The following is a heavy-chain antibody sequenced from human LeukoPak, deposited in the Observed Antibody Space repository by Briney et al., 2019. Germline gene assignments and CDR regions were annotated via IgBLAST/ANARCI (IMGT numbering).Heavy chain of an antibody. D-gene: IGHD3-9*01. V-gene: IGHV4-34*01. CDR2: IHYTGAT. CDR3: ARGNILTGYCFDF. Sequence: SETLSLTCAVYGGSITGYYWSWIRQTPGRGLEWVGEIHYTGATSFNPSLKSRATISTDTSKNQFSLRLSSVTAADTAVYYCARGNILTGYCFDFWGQGALVTVSS. J-gene: IGHJ4*02. CDR1: GGSITGYY.